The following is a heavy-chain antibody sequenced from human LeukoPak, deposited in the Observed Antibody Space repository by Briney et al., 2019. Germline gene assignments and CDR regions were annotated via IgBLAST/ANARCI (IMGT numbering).Heavy chain of an antibody. CDR1: GFTFSSHL. D-gene: IGHD3-22*01. CDR2: LTRGGRSK. CDR3: VADYDSSGYSAGPLGY. J-gene: IGHJ4*02. Sequence: GGSLTLSRGASGFTFSSHLMNWLRHPRGKGLVWVSRLTRGGRSKSYADSVKARFTTSRDNAKNTLYLQMNSLSAEDTAVYYCVADYDSSGYSAGPLGYWGQGTLVTVSS. V-gene: IGHV3-74*01.